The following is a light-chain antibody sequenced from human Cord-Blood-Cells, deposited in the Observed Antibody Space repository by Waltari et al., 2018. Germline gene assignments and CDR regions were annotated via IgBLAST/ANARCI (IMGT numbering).Light chain of an antibody. Sequence: SYELTQPPEVRVSPGQTARITCSGDALQKQYTYWYQQKPGQAPVLVIYKDSERPSGIPERFSGSSSGTTVTLTTSGVQAEDEADYYCQSADSSGTYVFGTGTKVTVL. J-gene: IGLJ1*01. CDR1: ALQKQY. V-gene: IGLV3-25*03. CDR2: KDS. CDR3: QSADSSGTYV.